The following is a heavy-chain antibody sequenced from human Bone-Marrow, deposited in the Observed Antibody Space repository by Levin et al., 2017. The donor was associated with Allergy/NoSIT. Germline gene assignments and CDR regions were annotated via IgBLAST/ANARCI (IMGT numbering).Heavy chain of an antibody. J-gene: IGHJ4*01. CDR3: ARDIGYYSDDC. CDR1: GFSLSRHG. V-gene: IGHV3-33*01. Sequence: PGGSLRLSCAGSGFSLSRHGMHWVRQAPGRGLEWAAILWADGIKKHYTDSVKGRFTISRDTSKNTLYLQMDSLQVEDTAVYYCARDIGYYSDDCWGHGTLVTVSP. D-gene: IGHD3-3*01. CDR2: LWADGIKK.